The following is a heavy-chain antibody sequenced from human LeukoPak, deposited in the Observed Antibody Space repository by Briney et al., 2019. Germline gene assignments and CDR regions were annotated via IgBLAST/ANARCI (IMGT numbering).Heavy chain of an antibody. CDR2: ISSSSSAK. J-gene: IGHJ4*02. CDR1: GFIFSNYG. V-gene: IGHV3-48*04. Sequence: GGSLRLSCAASGFIFSNYGMHWVRQAPGRGLEWISYISSSSSAKHYADSVRGRFTISRDDAKNTLYLQTNSLRAEDTAVYYCATAYPSSGWNNFDYWGQGTLVTVSS. CDR3: ATAYPSSGWNNFDY. D-gene: IGHD6-19*01.